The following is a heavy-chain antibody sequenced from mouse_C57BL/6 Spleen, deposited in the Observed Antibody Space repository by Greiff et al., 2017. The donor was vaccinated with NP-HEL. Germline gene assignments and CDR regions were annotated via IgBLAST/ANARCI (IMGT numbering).Heavy chain of an antibody. J-gene: IGHJ1*03. CDR2: ISSGSSTI. CDR3: ARRDYDVEWYFDV. Sequence: EVQRVESGGGLVKPGGSLKLSCAASGFTFSDYGMHWVRQAPEKGLEWVAYISSGSSTIYYADTVKGRFTISRDNAKNTLFLQMTSLRSEDTAMYYCARRDYDVEWYFDVWGTGTTVTVSS. V-gene: IGHV5-17*01. CDR1: GFTFSDYG. D-gene: IGHD2-4*01.